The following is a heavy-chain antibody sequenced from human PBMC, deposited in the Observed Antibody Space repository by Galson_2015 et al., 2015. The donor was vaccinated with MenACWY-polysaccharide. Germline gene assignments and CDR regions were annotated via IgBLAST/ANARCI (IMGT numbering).Heavy chain of an antibody. CDR3: AAHKNYGDIVYFDY. Sequence: SLRLSCAASGFTFSSYAMSWVRQAPGKGLEWVSGISGSGDSTYYADSVKGRFTISRDNSKNTLYLQMNSPRAEDTAIYYCAAHKNYGDIVYFDYWGQGTLVTVSS. CDR1: GFTFSSYA. D-gene: IGHD4-17*01. J-gene: IGHJ4*02. V-gene: IGHV3-23*01. CDR2: ISGSGDST.